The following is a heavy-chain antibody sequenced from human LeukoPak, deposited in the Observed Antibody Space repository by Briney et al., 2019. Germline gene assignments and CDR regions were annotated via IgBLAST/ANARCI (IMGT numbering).Heavy chain of an antibody. Sequence: PGGSLRLSCAASGFTFSGSAMHWVRQASGKGLEWVGRIRSKANSYATAYAASVKGRFTISRDDSKNTAYLQMNSLKTEDTAVYYCRGYYYDSSGYCLVDYWGQGTLVTVSS. V-gene: IGHV3-73*01. D-gene: IGHD3-22*01. CDR2: IRSKANSYAT. J-gene: IGHJ4*02. CDR3: RGYYYDSSGYCLVDY. CDR1: GFTFSGSA.